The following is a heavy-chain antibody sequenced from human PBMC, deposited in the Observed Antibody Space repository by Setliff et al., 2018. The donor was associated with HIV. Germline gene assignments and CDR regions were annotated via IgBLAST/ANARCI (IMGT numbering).Heavy chain of an antibody. CDR1: GGTFSSYA. V-gene: IGHV1-8*02. D-gene: IGHD6-13*01. Sequence: ASVKVSCKASGGTFSSYAISWVRQAPGQGLEWMGGIIPNSGNTGYAQKFQGRVTMTRNTSISTAYMELSSLRSEDTAVYYCARGGEIAAAVRVNWFDPWGQGTLVTVSS. CDR2: IIPNSGNT. J-gene: IGHJ5*02. CDR3: ARGGEIAAAVRVNWFDP.